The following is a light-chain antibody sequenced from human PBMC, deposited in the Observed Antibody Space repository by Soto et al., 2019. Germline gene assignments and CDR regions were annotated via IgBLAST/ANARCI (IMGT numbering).Light chain of an antibody. CDR3: QQYNSYRA. Sequence: DIQMTQSPSTLSASVGDTVTVTCRASQSVSGWLAWYQRKPGRAPKLLISKASTLESGVPSRFSGSGSGTDFTLTISGLQPDDFAIYYCQQYNSYRAFGQGTKVDIK. V-gene: IGKV1-5*03. CDR1: QSVSGW. J-gene: IGKJ1*01. CDR2: KAS.